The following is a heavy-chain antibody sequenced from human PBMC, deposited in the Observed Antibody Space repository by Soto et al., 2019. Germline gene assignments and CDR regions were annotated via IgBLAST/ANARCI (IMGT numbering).Heavy chain of an antibody. Sequence: PGGSLRLSCAASGFTFISYGMHWVRQAPGKGLEWVAVISYDGSNKYYADSVKGRFTISRDNSKNTLYLQMNSLRAEDTAVYYCAAREPPGAIPRFWYFDLWGRGTLVTVSS. CDR3: AAREPPGAIPRFWYFDL. V-gene: IGHV3-30*03. CDR1: GFTFISYG. D-gene: IGHD2-2*02. J-gene: IGHJ2*01. CDR2: ISYDGSNK.